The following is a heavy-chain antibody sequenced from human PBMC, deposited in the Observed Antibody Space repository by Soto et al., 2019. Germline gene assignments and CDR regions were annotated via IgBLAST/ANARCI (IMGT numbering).Heavy chain of an antibody. D-gene: IGHD2-2*01. CDR1: GGTFSSYG. CDR2: IIPIFGTA. V-gene: IGHV1-69*13. J-gene: IGHJ6*02. Sequence: SVKVSCKASGGTFSSYGISWVRQAPGQGLEWMGGIIPIFGTANYAQKFQGRVTITADESTSTAYMELSSLRSEDTAVYYCARGVTGVNCSSTSCYDYYYYGMDVWGQGNPGHRLL. CDR3: ARGVTGVNCSSTSCYDYYYYGMDV.